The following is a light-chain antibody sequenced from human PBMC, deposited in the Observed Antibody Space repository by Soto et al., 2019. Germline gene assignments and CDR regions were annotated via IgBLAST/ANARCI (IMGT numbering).Light chain of an antibody. CDR2: EVN. CDR3: ISYTTSSTVV. Sequence: QSALTQPPSVSGSPGQSVTISCTGTSSDVGSYDRVSWYQQPPGTAPKLMIYEVNNRPSGVPDRFSGSKSGNTASLTISGLQAEDEADYYCISYTTSSTVVFGGGTQLTVL. CDR1: SSDVGSYDR. V-gene: IGLV2-18*02. J-gene: IGLJ2*01.